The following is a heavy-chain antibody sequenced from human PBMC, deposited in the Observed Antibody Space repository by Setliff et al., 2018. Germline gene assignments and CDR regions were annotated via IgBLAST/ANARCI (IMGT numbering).Heavy chain of an antibody. CDR2: IHHSGST. CDR3: ARTFYYDVSDYSLSYY. J-gene: IGHJ4*02. CDR1: GGSLSDYY. D-gene: IGHD3-22*01. Sequence: SETLSLTCAVYGGSLSDYYWSWIRQPPGKGLEWIGEIHHSGSTNYNPSLKSRVTISVDTSKNQFSLKLSSVTAADTAVYYCARTFYYDVSDYSLSYYWGQGTLVTVSS. V-gene: IGHV4-34*01.